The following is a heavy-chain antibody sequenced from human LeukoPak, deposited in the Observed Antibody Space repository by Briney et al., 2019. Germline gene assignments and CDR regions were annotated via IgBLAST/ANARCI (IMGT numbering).Heavy chain of an antibody. CDR1: GYTFISYH. Sequence: GASVTVSCKASGYTFISYHMHWVRQAPGQGLEWMGVINPTGGSTRYAQKFQGRVTMTRDTSTSTVYMELSSLRSEDTAVYYCARRGIVVPADNWGQGTLVTVSS. CDR2: INPTGGST. CDR3: ARRGIVVPADN. J-gene: IGHJ4*02. V-gene: IGHV1-46*01. D-gene: IGHD2-2*01.